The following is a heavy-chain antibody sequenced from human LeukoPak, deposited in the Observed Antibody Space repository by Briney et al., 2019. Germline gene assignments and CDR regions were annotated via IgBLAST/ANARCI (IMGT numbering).Heavy chain of an antibody. CDR1: GGSISSYY. Sequence: PSETLSLTCTVSGGSISSYYWSWIRQPPGKGLEWIGYIYYSGSTNYNPSLKSRVTISVDTSKNQFSLKLSSVTAADTAVYYCARTYCSSTSCVFIDIWGQGTMVTVSS. CDR2: IYYSGST. V-gene: IGHV4-59*08. J-gene: IGHJ3*02. CDR3: ARTYCSSTSCVFIDI. D-gene: IGHD2-2*01.